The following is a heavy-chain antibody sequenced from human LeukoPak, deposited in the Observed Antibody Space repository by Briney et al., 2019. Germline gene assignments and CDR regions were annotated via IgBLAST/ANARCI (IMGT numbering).Heavy chain of an antibody. D-gene: IGHD4-23*01. V-gene: IGHV3-66*01. CDR3: ARALYGGNSFDY. CDR2: IYSGGRT. J-gene: IGHJ4*02. CDR1: GFTVSRNY. Sequence: GGSLRLSCAASGFTVSRNYMSWVRQAPGKGLEWVSVIYSGGRTYYADSVKGRFTISRDNSKNTLYLQMNSLRAEDTAVYYCARALYGGNSFDYWGQGTLVTVSS.